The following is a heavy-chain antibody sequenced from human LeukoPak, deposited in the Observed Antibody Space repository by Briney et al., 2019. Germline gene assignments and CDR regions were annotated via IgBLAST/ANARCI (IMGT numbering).Heavy chain of an antibody. CDR3: TTESLVTVTNGGY. Sequence: GGSLRLSCAASGFTFSNAWMSWVRQAPGKGLEWVGRIKSKTDGGTTDYAAPVKGRFTISRDDPKNTLYLQMNSLKTEDTAVYYCTTESLVTVTNGGYWGQGTLVTVSS. D-gene: IGHD4-17*01. CDR1: GFTFSNAW. V-gene: IGHV3-15*01. CDR2: IKSKTDGGTT. J-gene: IGHJ4*02.